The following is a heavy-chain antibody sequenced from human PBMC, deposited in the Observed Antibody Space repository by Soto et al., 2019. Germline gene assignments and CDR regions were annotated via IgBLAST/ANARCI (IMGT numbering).Heavy chain of an antibody. D-gene: IGHD1-26*01. Sequence: QVQLVQSGAEVKKPGASVKVSCKASGYTFTSYGISWVRQAPGQGLEWMGWISAYNGNTNYAQKIKGRFTLTTDTSTSTAYRELRSLRSDETAVYYCARVKVGARYFDLWGRGTLVTVSS. CDR1: GYTFTSYG. V-gene: IGHV1-18*01. CDR3: ARVKVGARYFDL. CDR2: ISAYNGNT. J-gene: IGHJ2*01.